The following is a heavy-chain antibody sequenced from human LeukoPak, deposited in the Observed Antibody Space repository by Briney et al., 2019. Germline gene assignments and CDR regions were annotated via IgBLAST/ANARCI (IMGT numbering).Heavy chain of an antibody. V-gene: IGHV1-2*02. D-gene: IGHD6-13*01. CDR2: INPYSGGT. CDR1: GYTFIDYY. CDR3: ARGGDRIAAAATFDY. J-gene: IGHJ4*02. Sequence: ASVRVSCKASGYTFIDYYIHWVRQAPGQGLEWMGWINPYSGGTNYAQSFQGRVTMTRDTSIATAYMELSRLRSDETAVYYCARGGDRIAAAATFDYWGQGTLVTVSS.